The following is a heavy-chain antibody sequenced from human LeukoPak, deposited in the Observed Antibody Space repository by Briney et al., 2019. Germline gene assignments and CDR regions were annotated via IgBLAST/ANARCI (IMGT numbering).Heavy chain of an antibody. CDR1: GFNLSSFA. D-gene: IGHD5-12*01. CDR2: ISYDGSNK. Sequence: GSLRLSCAASGFNLSSFANARVRQGSGKGLGGVAVISYDGSNKYYADSVKGRFTISRDNSKNTLYLQMNSLRAEDTAVYYCARDRRWLQCFDYWGQGTLVTVSS. J-gene: IGHJ4*02. V-gene: IGHV3-30-3*01. CDR3: ARDRRWLQCFDY.